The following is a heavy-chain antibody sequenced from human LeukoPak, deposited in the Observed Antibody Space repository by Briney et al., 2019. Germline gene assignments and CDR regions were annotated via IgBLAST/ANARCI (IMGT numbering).Heavy chain of an antibody. CDR3: AREGEGDYYYDSSGYYPGDY. CDR1: GYTFTSYG. J-gene: IGHJ4*02. V-gene: IGHV1-18*01. D-gene: IGHD3-22*01. Sequence: ASVKVSCKASGYTFTSYGISWVRQAPGQGLEWMGRISAYNGNTNYAQKLQGRVTMTTDTSTSTAYMELRSLRSDDTAVYYCAREGEGDYYYDSSGYYPGDYWGQGTLVTVSS. CDR2: ISAYNGNT.